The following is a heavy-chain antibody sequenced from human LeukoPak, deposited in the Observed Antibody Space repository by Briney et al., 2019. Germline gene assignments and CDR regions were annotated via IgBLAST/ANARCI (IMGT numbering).Heavy chain of an antibody. J-gene: IGHJ4*02. CDR1: GFTFSSYD. V-gene: IGHV3-13*01. Sequence: GGSLRLSCAASGFTFSSYDKHWVRQATGKGLEWVSAIGTAGDTYYADSVKGRSTISRENAKNSLFLQVNSLRVGDTAVYYCTRAVGATNLGFDYWGQGTLVTVSS. D-gene: IGHD1-26*01. CDR2: IGTAGDT. CDR3: TRAVGATNLGFDY.